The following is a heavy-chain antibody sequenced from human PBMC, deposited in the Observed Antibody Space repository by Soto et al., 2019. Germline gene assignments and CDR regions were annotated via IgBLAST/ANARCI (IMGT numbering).Heavy chain of an antibody. CDR1: GGSLSSSSYY. CDR2: IYYSGST. CDR3: ARRKSLYPKAKMVFDY. V-gene: IGHV4-39*01. D-gene: IGHD3-16*02. J-gene: IGHJ4*02. Sequence: QLQLQESGPGLVKPSETLSLTCTVSGGSLSSSSYYWGWIRQPPGKGLEWIGSIYYSGSTYYNPSLKSRVTISVDTSKNQFSLKLSSVTAADTAVYYCARRKSLYPKAKMVFDYWGQGTLVTVSS.